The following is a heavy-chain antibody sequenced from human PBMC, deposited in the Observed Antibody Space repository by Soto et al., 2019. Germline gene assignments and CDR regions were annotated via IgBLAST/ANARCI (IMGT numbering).Heavy chain of an antibody. J-gene: IGHJ4*02. V-gene: IGHV4-30-4*01. D-gene: IGHD5-12*01. CDR3: ARDVVATIRGDHYFDY. CDR1: GGSISSGDYY. Sequence: PSETLSLTCTVSGGSISSGDYYWNWIRQPPGKGLEWIGYIYYSGSTDYNPSLQSRVTISVDTSKNLVSLKLSSVTAADTAVYYCARDVVATIRGDHYFDYGGQGALVTVSS. CDR2: IYYSGST.